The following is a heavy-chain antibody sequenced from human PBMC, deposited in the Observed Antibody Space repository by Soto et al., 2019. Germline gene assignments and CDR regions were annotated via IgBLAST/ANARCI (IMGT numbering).Heavy chain of an antibody. Sequence: EVQLVESGGGLVQPGGSLRLSCAASGFNFRNYWMSWVRQAPGRGLEWVANIKQDGGEKYYVDSVKGRFTISRDNAKNSLYLQMNSLRAEDTALYYCAREDCSSTTCYPNYWGQGTLVTVSS. CDR1: GFNFRNYW. CDR2: IKQDGGEK. J-gene: IGHJ4*02. D-gene: IGHD2-2*01. CDR3: AREDCSSTTCYPNY. V-gene: IGHV3-7*03.